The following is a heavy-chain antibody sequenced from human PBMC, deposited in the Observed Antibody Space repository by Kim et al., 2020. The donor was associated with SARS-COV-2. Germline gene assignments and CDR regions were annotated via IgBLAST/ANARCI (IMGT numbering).Heavy chain of an antibody. V-gene: IGHV3-30*18. CDR3: AKGVRFVDLLAHCFQH. J-gene: IGHJ1*01. CDR2: ISYDGSNK. Sequence: GGSLRLSCAASGFTFSSYGMHWVRQAPGKGLEWVAVISYDGSNKYYADSVKGRFTISRDNSKNTLYLQMNSLRAEDTAVYYCAKGVRFVDLLAHCFQHWGQGTMVTVSS. CDR1: GFTFSSYG. D-gene: IGHD3-3*02.